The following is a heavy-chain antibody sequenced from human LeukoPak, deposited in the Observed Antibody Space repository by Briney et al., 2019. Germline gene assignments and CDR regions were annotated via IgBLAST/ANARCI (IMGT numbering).Heavy chain of an antibody. J-gene: IGHJ4*02. CDR1: GFSVSSNY. V-gene: IGHV3-66*01. D-gene: IGHD6-6*01. Sequence: GGSLRLSCAASGFSVSSNYMSWVRQAPGKGLEWVSIIYTGGTTHYADALKGRVTISRDDSRNTVDLQMDSLRAEDTAVYYCARDSTSYYFDCWGQGTLVTVSS. CDR2: IYTGGTT. CDR3: ARDSTSYYFDC.